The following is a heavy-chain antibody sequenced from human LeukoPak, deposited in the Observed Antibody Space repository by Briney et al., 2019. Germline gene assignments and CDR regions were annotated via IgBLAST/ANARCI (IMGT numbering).Heavy chain of an antibody. J-gene: IGHJ4*02. CDR3: ARVTVTTFHLDY. CDR2: IYYSGST. V-gene: IGHV4-59*08. D-gene: IGHD4-17*01. Sequence: SETLSLTCTVSGGSISSYYWSWIRQPPGKGLEWIGYIYYSGSTNYSPSLKSRVTISVDTSKNQFSLKLSSVTAADTAVYYCARVTVTTFHLDYWGQGTLVTVSS. CDR1: GGSISSYY.